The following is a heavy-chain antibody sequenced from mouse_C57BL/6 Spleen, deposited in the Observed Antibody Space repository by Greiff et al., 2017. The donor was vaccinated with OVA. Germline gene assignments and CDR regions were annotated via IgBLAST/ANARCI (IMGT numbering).Heavy chain of an antibody. CDR3: ARVGYYGSSKAMDY. D-gene: IGHD1-1*01. V-gene: IGHV5-4*01. Sequence: EVHLVESGGGLVKPGGSLKLSCAASGFTFSSYAMSWVRQTPEKRLEWVATISDGGSYTYYPDNVKGRFTISRDNAKNNLYLQMSHLKSEDKAMYYCARVGYYGSSKAMDYWGQGTSVTVSS. CDR2: ISDGGSYT. CDR1: GFTFSSYA. J-gene: IGHJ4*01.